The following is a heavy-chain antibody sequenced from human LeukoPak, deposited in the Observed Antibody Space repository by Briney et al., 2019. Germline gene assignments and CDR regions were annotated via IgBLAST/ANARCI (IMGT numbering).Heavy chain of an antibody. Sequence: GGSLRLSCAASGFTFSSYDMSWVRQAPGKGPEWVSVVSSSGGIIYYADSVRGRFTISRDNSKNTLYLQMNSLRAEDTAVYYCAKPYNPGSGSYDYWGQGTLVTVSS. J-gene: IGHJ4*02. D-gene: IGHD3-10*01. CDR3: AKPYNPGSGSYDY. CDR1: GFTFSSYD. CDR2: VSSSGGII. V-gene: IGHV3-23*01.